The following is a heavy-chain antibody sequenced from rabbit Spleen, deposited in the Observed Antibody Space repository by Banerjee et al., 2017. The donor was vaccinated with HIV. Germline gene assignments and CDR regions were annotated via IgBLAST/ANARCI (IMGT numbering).Heavy chain of an antibody. CDR3: VREVAGKFNL. J-gene: IGHJ4*01. CDR1: GFDFSTYG. D-gene: IGHD4-1*01. CDR2: IDPVFGIA. V-gene: IGHV1S7*01. Sequence: QQLVESGGGLVQPGGSLKLSCKASGFDFSTYGVSWVRQAPGKGLEWIGYIDPVFGIAVYASWVNGRFTLSSHNAQNTLYLQLNSLTAADTATYFCVREVAGKFNLWGPGTLVTVS.